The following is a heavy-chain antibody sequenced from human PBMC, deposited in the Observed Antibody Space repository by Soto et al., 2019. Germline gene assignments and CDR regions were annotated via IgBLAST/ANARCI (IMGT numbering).Heavy chain of an antibody. Sequence: QVQLQESGPGLVKPSETLSLTCTVSGGSVSSGSYYWSWIGQPPGKGMEWIGYIYYSGSTNYNPSLKSRVTISVDTSKNQFSLKLSSVTAADTAVYYCVGYYDSSGYGPSFDYWGQGTLVTVSS. D-gene: IGHD3-22*01. CDR3: VGYYDSSGYGPSFDY. CDR1: GGSVSSGSYY. CDR2: IYYSGST. J-gene: IGHJ4*02. V-gene: IGHV4-61*01.